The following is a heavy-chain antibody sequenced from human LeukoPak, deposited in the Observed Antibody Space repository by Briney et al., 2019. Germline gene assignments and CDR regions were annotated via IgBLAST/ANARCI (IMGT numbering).Heavy chain of an antibody. V-gene: IGHV3-74*01. CDR1: GFTFSSYW. Sequence: GGSLRLSCAASGFTFSSYWMHWVRQAPGKGLVLVSRINSDGSSTSYADSVKGRFTISRDNAKNTLYLQMNSLRAEDTAVYYCAGDPYGDSWFDPWGQGTLVTVSS. D-gene: IGHD4-17*01. CDR3: AGDPYGDSWFDP. J-gene: IGHJ5*02. CDR2: INSDGSST.